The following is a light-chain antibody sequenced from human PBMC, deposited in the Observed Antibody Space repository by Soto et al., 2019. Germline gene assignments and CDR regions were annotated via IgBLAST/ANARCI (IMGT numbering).Light chain of an antibody. CDR2: GES. Sequence: EVVMTQSPATLSLSPGDSVTLSCRSSQSVADNLAWFQQKTGQGPRLLIYGESTRATGIPDRLSGSGSETDLNLTVSRLRSEDSAVYYCQXYNYWPITCGQGTRLEIK. CDR1: QSVADN. CDR3: QXYNYWPIT. V-gene: IGKV3-15*01. J-gene: IGKJ5*01.